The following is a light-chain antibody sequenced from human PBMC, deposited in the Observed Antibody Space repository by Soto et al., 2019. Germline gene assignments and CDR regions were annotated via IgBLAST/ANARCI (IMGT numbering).Light chain of an antibody. J-gene: IGKJ1*01. CDR1: QSITNY. CDR3: QQIYSTPRP. V-gene: IGKV1-39*01. Sequence: DIQMTQSPSSLSASVGDRVTITCLASQSITNYLNWYQQQPGKAPKLLIYAASSLQSGVPSRFSGSGSGTDFTLTISSLKPEDFATYFCQQIYSTPRPFGQETKVEIK. CDR2: AAS.